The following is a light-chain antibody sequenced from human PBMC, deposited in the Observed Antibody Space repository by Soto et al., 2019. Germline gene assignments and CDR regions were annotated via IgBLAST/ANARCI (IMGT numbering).Light chain of an antibody. CDR3: QQRSNWRGFT. Sequence: EIVLTQSPATLSLSPGERATLSCRASQSVSSYLAWYQQKPGQAPRLLIYDASHRATGIPARFSDSGSGTDFTLTISSQEPEDFAVYYCQQRSNWRGFTFGPGTKVDIK. CDR2: DAS. V-gene: IGKV3-11*01. J-gene: IGKJ3*01. CDR1: QSVSSY.